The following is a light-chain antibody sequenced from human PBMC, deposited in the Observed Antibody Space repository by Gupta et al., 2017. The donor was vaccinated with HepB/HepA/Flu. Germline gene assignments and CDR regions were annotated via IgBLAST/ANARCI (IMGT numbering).Light chain of an antibody. CDR1: QSVSSSY. V-gene: IGKV3-20*01. CDR3: QQYGSSPGWT. J-gene: IGKJ1*01. Sequence: EIVLTQSPGTLSLYPGERATLSCRASQSVSSSYLAWYQQKPGQAPRLLIYAASSRATGIPDRFSGSGSGTDFTLTISRLEPEDFAVYYCQQYGSSPGWTFGQGTKVEIK. CDR2: AAS.